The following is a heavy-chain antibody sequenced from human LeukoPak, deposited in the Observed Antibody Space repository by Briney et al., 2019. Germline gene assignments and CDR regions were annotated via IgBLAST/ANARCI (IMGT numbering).Heavy chain of an antibody. D-gene: IGHD3-10*01. Sequence: GGSLRLSCAASGFTFSSYAMSWVRQAPGKGLEWVSGISGSGGSTYYADSVKGRFTISRDSSKNRLYLQMNSLRAEDTAVYYCAKRPRGNYLDPFDYWGQGTLVTVSS. CDR1: GFTFSSYA. J-gene: IGHJ4*02. CDR2: ISGSGGST. V-gene: IGHV3-23*01. CDR3: AKRPRGNYLDPFDY.